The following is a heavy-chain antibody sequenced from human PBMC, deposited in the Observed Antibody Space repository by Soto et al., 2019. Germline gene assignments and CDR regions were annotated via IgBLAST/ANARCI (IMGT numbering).Heavy chain of an antibody. CDR1: GFTFRDSA. V-gene: IGHV3-49*03. CDR2: IRSKAYGGTT. J-gene: IGHJ4*02. CDR3: SSYCDSSGYYDY. D-gene: IGHD3-22*01. Sequence: HPGGSLRLSCTASGFTFRDSAMSWFRQAPGKGLEWVGFIRSKAYGGTTEYAASVKGRFTISRDDSKSIAYLQMNSLKTEDTAVYYCSSYCDSSGYYDYWGQGTLVTVSS.